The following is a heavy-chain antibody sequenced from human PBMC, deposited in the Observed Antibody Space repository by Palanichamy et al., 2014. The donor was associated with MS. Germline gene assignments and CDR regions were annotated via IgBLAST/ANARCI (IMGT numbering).Heavy chain of an antibody. V-gene: IGHV4-4*07. CDR2: ISASFSASAST. J-gene: IGHJ4*02. CDR1: GASISNKY. CDR3: ARDDTTSLDF. D-gene: IGHD4-17*01. Sequence: VHGNPSETLSLTCSVSGASISNKYWSWIRQPAGKGLEWIGRISASFSASASTNYNPSLKSRVTMSIDTSKNQFSLRLDSVTAADTAVFYCARDDTTSLDFWGQGILVTVSS.